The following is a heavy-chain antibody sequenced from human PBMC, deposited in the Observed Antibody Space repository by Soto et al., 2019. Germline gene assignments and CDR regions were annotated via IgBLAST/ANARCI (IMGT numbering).Heavy chain of an antibody. J-gene: IGHJ6*02. D-gene: IGHD6-13*01. Sequence: GESLKISCKGSGYSFTSYWISWVRQMPGKGLEWMGRIDPSDSYTNYSPSFQGHVTISADKSISTAYLQWSSLKASDTAMYYCARNLAAAGTYYYYGMDVWGQGTTVTVPS. CDR1: GYSFTSYW. CDR2: IDPSDSYT. V-gene: IGHV5-10-1*01. CDR3: ARNLAAAGTYYYYGMDV.